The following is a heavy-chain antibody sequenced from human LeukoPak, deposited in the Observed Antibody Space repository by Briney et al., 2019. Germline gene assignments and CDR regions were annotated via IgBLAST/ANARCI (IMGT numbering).Heavy chain of an antibody. CDR2: IDSDGSKT. CDR1: GFTFSSHL. J-gene: IGHJ4*02. Sequence: VGPLRLSCVASGFTFSSHLMHWVRQVPGKGLVWVSRIDSDGSKTDYADSVKGRFTFSRDNARNTLYLQKKSLRAEDTAVYYCVRLSSGYYGLIDHWGQGTLVTVSS. D-gene: IGHD3-22*01. CDR3: VRLSSGYYGLIDH. V-gene: IGHV3-74*01.